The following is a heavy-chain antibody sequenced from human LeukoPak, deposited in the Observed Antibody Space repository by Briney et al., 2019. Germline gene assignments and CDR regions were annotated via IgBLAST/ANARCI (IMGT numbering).Heavy chain of an antibody. Sequence: ASVTVSCKASGYTFTSYAMHWVRPAPGQRLEWMGWINAGNGNTKYSQKFQGRVTITRDTSASTAYMELSSLRSEDTAVYYCARAGIWYSSGSDYWGQGTLVTVSS. J-gene: IGHJ4*02. CDR1: GYTFTSYA. V-gene: IGHV1-3*01. CDR3: ARAGIWYSSGSDY. CDR2: INAGNGNT. D-gene: IGHD6-19*01.